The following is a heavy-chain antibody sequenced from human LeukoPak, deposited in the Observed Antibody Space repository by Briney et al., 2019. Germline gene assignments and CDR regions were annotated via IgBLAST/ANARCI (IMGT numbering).Heavy chain of an antibody. CDR1: GYTFTGYY. D-gene: IGHD4-23*01. Sequence: WASVKVSCKASGYTFTGYYMHWVRQAPGQGLEWMGWINPNSYGTNYAQKFQGRVTMTRDTSISTAYMELSRLRSDDTAVYCCARGGRVTTVVTLLDYWGQGTLVTVSS. J-gene: IGHJ4*02. V-gene: IGHV1-2*02. CDR2: INPNSYGT. CDR3: ARGGRVTTVVTLLDY.